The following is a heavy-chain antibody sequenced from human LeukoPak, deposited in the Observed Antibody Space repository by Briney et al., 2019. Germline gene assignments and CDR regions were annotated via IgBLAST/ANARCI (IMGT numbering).Heavy chain of an antibody. D-gene: IGHD6-6*01. CDR1: GDSISSYY. CDR2: IYTSGGT. CDR3: ARLTRLSTSPDRYYLDY. Sequence: KPSETLSLTCTVSGDSISSYYWSWIRQPPVKGLEWIGYIYTSGGTNYIPSLKGRVTISIDTSKNQFSLKLSSVTAADSAVYYCARLTRLSTSPDRYYLDYWGQGTLVTVSS. V-gene: IGHV4-4*09. J-gene: IGHJ4*02.